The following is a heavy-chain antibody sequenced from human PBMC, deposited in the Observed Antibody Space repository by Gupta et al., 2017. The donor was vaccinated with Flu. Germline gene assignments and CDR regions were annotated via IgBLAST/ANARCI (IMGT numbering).Heavy chain of an antibody. D-gene: IGHD3-22*01. J-gene: IGHJ3*02. Sequence: EVQLVESGGGLVQTGGSLRLSCAASGFSFNSYAMHWVRKAPGKGLVWVSRIKTDGSTTYADSVKDRFTISRDNAKNTLYLQMNSLRAEDTAVYYCARGETYYHDRSGYYRDACDMWGQGTMVTVSS. V-gene: IGHV3-74*02. CDR1: GFSFNSYA. CDR2: IKTDGST. CDR3: ARGETYYHDRSGYYRDACDM.